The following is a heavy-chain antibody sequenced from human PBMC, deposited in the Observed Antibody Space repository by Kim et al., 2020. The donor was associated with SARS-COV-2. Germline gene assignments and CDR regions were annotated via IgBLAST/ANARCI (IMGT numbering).Heavy chain of an antibody. D-gene: IGHD5-18*01. Sequence: ISSYYWSWIRQPPGKGLEWIGYIYYSGSTNYNPSLKSRVTISVDTSKNQFSLKLSSVTAADTAVYYCASSVQLWSRPYYYYYMDVWGKGTKVTV. V-gene: IGHV4-59*01. J-gene: IGHJ6*03. CDR1: ISSYY. CDR3: ASSVQLWSRPYYYYYMDV. CDR2: IYYSGST.